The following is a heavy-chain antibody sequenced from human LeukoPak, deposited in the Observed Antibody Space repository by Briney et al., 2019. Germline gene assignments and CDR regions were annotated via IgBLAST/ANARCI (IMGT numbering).Heavy chain of an antibody. CDR2: FDPEDGET. CDR3: ATGKTYYDFWSGYYSRAFDI. V-gene: IGHV1-24*01. CDR1: GYTLTELS. Sequence: ASVKVPCKVSGYTLTELSMHWVRQAPGKGLEWMGGFDPEDGETIYAQKFQGRVTMTEDTSTDTAYMELSSLRSEDTAVYYCATGKTYYDFWSGYYSRAFDIWGQGTMVTVSS. J-gene: IGHJ3*02. D-gene: IGHD3-3*01.